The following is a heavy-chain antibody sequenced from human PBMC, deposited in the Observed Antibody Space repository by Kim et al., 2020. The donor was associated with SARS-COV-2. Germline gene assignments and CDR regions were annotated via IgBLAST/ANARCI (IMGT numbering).Heavy chain of an antibody. V-gene: IGHV3-21*01. CDR2: ISSSSSYI. D-gene: IGHD6-13*01. J-gene: IGHJ6*02. CDR3: ARDQQQLVLGAPAPYYYYYGMDV. Sequence: GGSLRLSCAASGFTFSSYSMNWVRQAPGKGLEWVSSISSSSSYIYYADSVKGRFTISRDNAKNSLYLQMNSLRAEDTAVYYCARDQQQLVLGAPAPYYYYYGMDVWGQGTTVTVSS. CDR1: GFTFSSYS.